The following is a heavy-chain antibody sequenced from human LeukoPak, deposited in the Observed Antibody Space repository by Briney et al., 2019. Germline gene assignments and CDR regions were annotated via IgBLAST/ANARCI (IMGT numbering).Heavy chain of an antibody. V-gene: IGHV3-23*01. J-gene: IGHJ3*02. CDR2: ISGSGGST. D-gene: IGHD2-2*01. Sequence: GGSLRLSCAASGFTFSSYAMSWVRQAPGKGLEWVSAISGSGGSTYYADSVKSRFTISRDNSKNTLYLQMNSLRAEDTAVYYCAKLHLTRYCSSTSFYETGGAPKPANAFDIWGQGTMVTVSS. CDR3: AKLHLTRYCSSTSFYETGGAPKPANAFDI. CDR1: GFTFSSYA.